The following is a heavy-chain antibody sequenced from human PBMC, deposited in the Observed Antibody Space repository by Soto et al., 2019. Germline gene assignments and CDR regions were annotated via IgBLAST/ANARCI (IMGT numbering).Heavy chain of an antibody. CDR2: INGDGSGT. CDR1: GFTFSGSW. V-gene: IGHV3-74*01. Sequence: EVQLVESGGGLVQPGGSLRLSCAASGFTFSGSWTHWVRQAPGKGLVWVSRINGDGSGTSYADFVKGRFTISRDDGKNTLFLQMNGLRAEVTPVYYCARRIFGSGTANDSWGQGTLVTVSS. CDR3: ARRIFGSGTANDS. J-gene: IGHJ4*02. D-gene: IGHD3-10*01.